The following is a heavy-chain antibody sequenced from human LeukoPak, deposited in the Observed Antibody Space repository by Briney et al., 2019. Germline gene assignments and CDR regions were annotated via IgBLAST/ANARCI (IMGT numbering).Heavy chain of an antibody. CDR1: GYTFTAYY. CDR2: INPNSGGT. CDR3: ARDRVVVPAAFDY. D-gene: IGHD2-2*01. Sequence: ASVKVSCRASGYTFTAYYMHWVRQAPGQGLEWMGWINPNSGGTNYAQKFQGRVTMTRDTSISTAYMELSRLRSDDTAVYYCARDRVVVPAAFDYWGQGTLVTVSS. J-gene: IGHJ4*02. V-gene: IGHV1-2*02.